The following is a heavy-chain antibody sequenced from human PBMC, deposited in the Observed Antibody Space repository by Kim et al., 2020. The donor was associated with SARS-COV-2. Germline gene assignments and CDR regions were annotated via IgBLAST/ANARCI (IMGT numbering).Heavy chain of an antibody. CDR1: GFTFSSYG. CDR2: IWYDGSNK. Sequence: GGSLRLSCAASGFTFSSYGMHWVRQAPGKGLEWVAVIWYDGSNKYYADSVKGRFTISRDNSKNTLYLQMNSLRAEDTAVYYCARDYYPHYDFWSGYPPPPQYGMDVWGQGTTVTVSS. CDR3: ARDYYPHYDFWSGYPPPPQYGMDV. D-gene: IGHD3-3*01. J-gene: IGHJ6*02. V-gene: IGHV3-33*01.